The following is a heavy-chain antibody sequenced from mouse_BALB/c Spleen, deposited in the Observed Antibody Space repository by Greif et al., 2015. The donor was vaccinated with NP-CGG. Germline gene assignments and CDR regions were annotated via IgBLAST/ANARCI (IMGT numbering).Heavy chain of an antibody. D-gene: IGHD4-1*01. V-gene: IGHV2-9*02. J-gene: IGHJ1*01. CDR2: IWAGGST. Sequence: VMLVESGPGLVAPSQSLSITCTVSGFSLTSYGVHWVRQPPGKGLEWLGVIWAGGSTNSNSALMSRLSISKDNSKSQVFLKMNSLQTDDTAMYYCARGGGTWYFDVWGAGTTVTVSS. CDR1: GFSLTSYG. CDR3: ARGGGTWYFDV.